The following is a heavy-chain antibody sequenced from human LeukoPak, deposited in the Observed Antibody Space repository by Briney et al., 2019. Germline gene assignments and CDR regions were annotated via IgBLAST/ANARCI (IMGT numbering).Heavy chain of an antibody. CDR2: IYPGDSDT. Sequence: GESLKISCKGSGYSFTSYWIGWVRQMPGKGLEWMGIIYPGDSDTRYSPSFQGQVTISADKSISTAYLQWSSLKASDTAVYYCARHRRGSYLEEAFHIWGRGTMVTVSS. V-gene: IGHV5-51*01. CDR1: GYSFTSYW. J-gene: IGHJ3*02. D-gene: IGHD1-26*01. CDR3: ARHRRGSYLEEAFHI.